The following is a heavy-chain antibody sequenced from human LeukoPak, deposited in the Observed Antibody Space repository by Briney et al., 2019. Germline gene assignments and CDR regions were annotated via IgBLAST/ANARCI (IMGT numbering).Heavy chain of an antibody. CDR3: AKTRPNSGRAFDY. Sequence: SETLSLTCTVSGGSISSGGYYWSWIRQHPGKGLEWIGYIYYSGSTYYNPFLKSRLTISIDTSKNQFSLKLSSVTAADTAVYYCAKTRPNSGRAFDYWGQGTLVTVSS. V-gene: IGHV4-31*03. CDR2: IYYSGST. D-gene: IGHD1-26*01. CDR1: GGSISSGGYY. J-gene: IGHJ4*02.